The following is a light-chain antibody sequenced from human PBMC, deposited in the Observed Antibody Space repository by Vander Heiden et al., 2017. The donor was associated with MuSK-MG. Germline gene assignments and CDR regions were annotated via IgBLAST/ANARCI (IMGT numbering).Light chain of an antibody. J-gene: IGKJ2*01. CDR3: QQEDNTPNT. CDR2: WAS. Sequence: DIVMTQSPDSLAVSLGERATSTASPARLFLSSSDNENYLAWFQQKPGQPPKLLIYWASSRESGVPDRFSGSGSGTDFTLTITSLQTEDVAVYYCQQEDNTPNTFGQGTKMEI. V-gene: IGKV4-1*01. CDR1: RLFLSSSDNENY.